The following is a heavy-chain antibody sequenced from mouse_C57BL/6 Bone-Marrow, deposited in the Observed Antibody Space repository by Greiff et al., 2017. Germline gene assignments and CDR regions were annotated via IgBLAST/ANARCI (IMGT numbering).Heavy chain of an antibody. Sequence: QVQLQQSGAELMKPGASVKLSCKATGYTFTGYWIEWVKQRPGHGLEWIGEILPGSGSTNYNEKFKGKATFTADTSSNTAYMQLSSLTTEDSAIYYCAKGDYDYDVRGDYYAMDYWGQGTSVTVSS. CDR3: AKGDYDYDVRGDYYAMDY. CDR2: ILPGSGST. D-gene: IGHD2-4*01. V-gene: IGHV1-9*01. J-gene: IGHJ4*01. CDR1: GYTFTGYW.